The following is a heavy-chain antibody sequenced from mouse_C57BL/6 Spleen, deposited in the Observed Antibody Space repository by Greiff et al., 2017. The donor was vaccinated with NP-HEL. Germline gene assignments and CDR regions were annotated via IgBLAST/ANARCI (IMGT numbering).Heavy chain of an antibody. CDR3: ASPSTVVVFDY. Sequence: VQLQQSGAELARPGASVKLSCKASGYTFTSYGISWVKQRTGQGLEWIGEIYPRSGNTYYNEKFKGKATLTADKSSSTAYMELRSLTSEDSAVYFCASPSTVVVFDYWGQGTTLTVSS. CDR2: IYPRSGNT. J-gene: IGHJ2*01. V-gene: IGHV1-81*01. CDR1: GYTFTSYG. D-gene: IGHD1-1*01.